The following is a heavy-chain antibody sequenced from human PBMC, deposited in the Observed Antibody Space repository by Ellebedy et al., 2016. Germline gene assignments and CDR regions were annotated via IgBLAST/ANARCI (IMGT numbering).Heavy chain of an antibody. CDR2: IYYSGST. Sequence: SETLSLXXTVSGGSVSSGSYYWSWIRQPPGKGLEWIGYIYYSGSTNYNPSLKSRVTISVDTSKNQFSLKLSSVTAADTAVYYCARVVATIGWNWFDPWGQGTLVTVSS. CDR3: ARVVATIGWNWFDP. V-gene: IGHV4-61*01. J-gene: IGHJ5*02. D-gene: IGHD5-12*01. CDR1: GGSVSSGSYY.